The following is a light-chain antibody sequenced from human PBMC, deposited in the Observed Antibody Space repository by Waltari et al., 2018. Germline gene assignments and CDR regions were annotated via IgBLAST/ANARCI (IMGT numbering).Light chain of an antibody. J-gene: IGLJ3*02. Sequence: SFELTQPPSVSMSPGQTASITCSGDKLGDRYTSWYQQRSGRSPVLILYQDNKRPSGIPGRFSGSNSGDTATLTISGTQASDEADYYCQAWDSRSWVFGTGTTLTVL. CDR2: QDN. CDR3: QAWDSRSWV. V-gene: IGLV3-1*01. CDR1: KLGDRY.